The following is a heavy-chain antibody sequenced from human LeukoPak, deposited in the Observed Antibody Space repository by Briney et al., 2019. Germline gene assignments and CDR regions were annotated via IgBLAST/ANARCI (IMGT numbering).Heavy chain of an antibody. CDR1: GYNFTTYG. J-gene: IGHJ5*02. V-gene: IGHV1-18*01. CDR3: VREGIYLAFDL. CDR2: IIDYDGHA. D-gene: IGHD3-16*02. Sequence: ASVKVCCKASGYNFTTYGISWVRQAPGQRPEWMGWIIDYDGHARYSEKLKGRITLTTDRSTSTVYMELRSLTYDDTARYYCVREGIYLAFDLWGQGTLVSVSS.